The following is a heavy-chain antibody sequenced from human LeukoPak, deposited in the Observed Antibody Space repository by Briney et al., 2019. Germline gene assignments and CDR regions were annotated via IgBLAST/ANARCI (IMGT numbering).Heavy chain of an antibody. Sequence: GGSLRLSCAASGFTFSSYAMHWVRQAPGKGLEWVAVISYDGSNKYYADSVKGRFTISRDNSKNTLYLQMNSLRAEDTAVYYCARGHDFWSGTRYFDYWGQGTLVTVSS. J-gene: IGHJ4*02. CDR2: ISYDGSNK. D-gene: IGHD3-3*01. CDR1: GFTFSSYA. CDR3: ARGHDFWSGTRYFDY. V-gene: IGHV3-30-3*01.